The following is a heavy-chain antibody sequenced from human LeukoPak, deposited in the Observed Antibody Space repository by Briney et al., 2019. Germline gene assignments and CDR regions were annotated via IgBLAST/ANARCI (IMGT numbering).Heavy chain of an antibody. D-gene: IGHD4-11*01. CDR1: GGSMSSSSYY. CDR3: ARHYSNYYYYMDV. V-gene: IGHV4-39*01. Sequence: SQTLSLTYPVSGGSMSSSSYYWGWLRQPPGKGLEWIGSIYYSGSTYYNPSLKSRVTISVYTSKNQFSLKLSSVTAADTAVYYCARHYSNYYYYMDVWGKGTTVTV. J-gene: IGHJ6*03. CDR2: IYYSGST.